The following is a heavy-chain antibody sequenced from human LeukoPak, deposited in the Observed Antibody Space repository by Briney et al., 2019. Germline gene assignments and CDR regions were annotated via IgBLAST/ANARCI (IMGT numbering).Heavy chain of an antibody. V-gene: IGHV4-59*01. CDR1: GGSISSFY. CDR3: ARLISAAGFDC. Sequence: PSETLSLTCTVSGGSISSFYWSWIRQPPRKGLELIGYMYYSGGTNYNPSLRSRVTISVDTSKNQFPLRLSSVTAADTAVYYCARLISAAGFDCWGQGTLVTVSS. D-gene: IGHD6-13*01. CDR2: MYYSGGT. J-gene: IGHJ4*02.